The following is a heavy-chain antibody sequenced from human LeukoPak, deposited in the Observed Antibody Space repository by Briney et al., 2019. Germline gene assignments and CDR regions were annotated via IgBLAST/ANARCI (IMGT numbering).Heavy chain of an antibody. CDR3: ARDESYGDYNNWFDP. V-gene: IGHV1-18*01. D-gene: IGHD4-17*01. J-gene: IGHJ5*02. CDR1: GYTFTSYD. Sequence: GASVKVSCKASGYTFTSYDINWVRQAPGQGLEWMGWISAYNGNTDYAQKFQGRVTITTDTSTSTAYMELRSLRSDDTAVYYCARDESYGDYNNWFDPWGQGTLVTVS. CDR2: ISAYNGNT.